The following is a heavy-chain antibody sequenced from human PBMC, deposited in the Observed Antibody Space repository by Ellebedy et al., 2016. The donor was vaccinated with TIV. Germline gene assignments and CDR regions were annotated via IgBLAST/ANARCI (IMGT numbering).Heavy chain of an antibody. Sequence: AASVKVSCKASGYTFTSHGISWVRQVSGQGLEWMGWINANNGHTNTAQRLQGRVTMTRDASTSTAYMELSSLTFDDTAVYFCARDYAYSTSPQAFDHWGQGTLVTVSS. J-gene: IGHJ4*02. CDR3: ARDYAYSTSPQAFDH. D-gene: IGHD3-16*01. CDR2: INANNGHT. V-gene: IGHV1-18*04. CDR1: GYTFTSHG.